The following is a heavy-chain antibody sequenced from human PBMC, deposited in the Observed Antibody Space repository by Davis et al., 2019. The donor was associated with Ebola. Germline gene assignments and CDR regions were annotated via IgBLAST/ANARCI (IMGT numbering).Heavy chain of an antibody. CDR3: AGIRGQWLED. Sequence: PGGSLRLSCAVYGGSFSGYYWVWIRQPPGKGLEWIGEINQNGRTNYNPSLKSRVTISLDTSRNQFSLRLGSVTAADTAVYYCAGIRGQWLEDWGQGTLVTVSS. D-gene: IGHD6-19*01. V-gene: IGHV4-34*01. J-gene: IGHJ4*02. CDR2: INQNGRT. CDR1: GGSFSGYY.